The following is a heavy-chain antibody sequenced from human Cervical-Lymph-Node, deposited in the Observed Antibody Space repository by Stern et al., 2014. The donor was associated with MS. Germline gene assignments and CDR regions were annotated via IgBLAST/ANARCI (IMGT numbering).Heavy chain of an antibody. CDR3: VRDQGGIAAS. CDR1: GGTFSSIE. CDR2: ISPLFGTT. Sequence: VQLVESGAEVKQPGSSMKVSCKASGGTFSSIEISWVRQAPGQGLEWLGGISPLFGTTNYAQQVQGRVTIVADESTNTVNMELSRLRSEDTVVYYCVRDQGGIAASWGQGTLVTVSS. V-gene: IGHV1-69*01. D-gene: IGHD6-13*01. J-gene: IGHJ4*02.